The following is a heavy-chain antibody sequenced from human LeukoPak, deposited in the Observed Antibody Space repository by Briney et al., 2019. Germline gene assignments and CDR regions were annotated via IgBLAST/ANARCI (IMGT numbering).Heavy chain of an antibody. CDR1: GYTFTGYY. CDR3: AISRGYSYGSLDY. J-gene: IGHJ4*02. V-gene: IGHV1-2*02. D-gene: IGHD5-18*01. CDR2: INPNSGGT. Sequence: GASVKVSCKASGYTFTGYYMHWVRQAPGQGLEWTGWINPNSGGTNYAQKFQGRVTMTRDTSISTAYMELSRLRSDDTAVYYCAISRGYSYGSLDYWGQGTLVTVSS.